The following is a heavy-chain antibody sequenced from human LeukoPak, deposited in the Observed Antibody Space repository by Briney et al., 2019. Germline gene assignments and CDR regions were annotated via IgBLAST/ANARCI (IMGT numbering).Heavy chain of an antibody. CDR2: ISWNSGSI. Sequence: PGGSLTLSCAASGFTFDDYAMHWVRQVPGTGLEWVSGISWNSGSIGYADSVKGRFTISRENAKNSLYLQMNSVRAEDMALYYCAKGGYCSGGSCGGAFDFWGQGTLVTVSS. J-gene: IGHJ4*02. D-gene: IGHD2-15*01. CDR1: GFTFDDYA. V-gene: IGHV3-9*03. CDR3: AKGGYCSGGSCGGAFDF.